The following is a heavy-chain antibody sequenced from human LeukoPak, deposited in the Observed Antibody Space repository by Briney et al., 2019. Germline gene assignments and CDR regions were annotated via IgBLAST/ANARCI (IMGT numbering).Heavy chain of an antibody. CDR2: IWYDGSNK. J-gene: IGHJ5*02. Sequence: GESLRLSCGASGLTVSSYGMSWVRQAPGKGLEWVAVIWYDGSNKYYADSVKGRFTISRDNSKNTLYLQMNSLRAEDTAVYYCAREYATTYYYDSSGYQDNWFDPWGQGTLVTVSS. CDR1: GLTVSSYG. CDR3: AREYATTYYYDSSGYQDNWFDP. V-gene: IGHV3-33*08. D-gene: IGHD3-22*01.